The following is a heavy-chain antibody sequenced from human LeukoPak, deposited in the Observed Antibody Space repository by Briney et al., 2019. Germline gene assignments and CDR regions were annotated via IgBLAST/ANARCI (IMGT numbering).Heavy chain of an antibody. CDR2: IKEDGSEK. Sequence: PGGSLRLSCAASGFTFRRYWMSWVRQAPGKGLEWVANIKEDGSEKYYVDSVKGRFTISRDNAKNSLYLQMNSLRAEDTAVFFCARVGSGWYAWDYWGQGTLVTVSS. CDR1: GFTFRRYW. D-gene: IGHD6-19*01. CDR3: ARVGSGWYAWDY. V-gene: IGHV3-7*01. J-gene: IGHJ4*02.